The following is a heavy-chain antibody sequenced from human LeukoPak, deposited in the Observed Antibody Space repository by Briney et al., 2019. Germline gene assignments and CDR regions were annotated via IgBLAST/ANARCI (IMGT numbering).Heavy chain of an antibody. CDR1: GGSFSGYY. Sequence: SETLSLTCAVYGGSFSGYYWSWIRQPPGKGLEWIGEINHSGSTNYNPSLKSRVTISVDTSKNQFSLKLSSVTAADTAVYYCARETYYYDSSGYYTSHFDYWGQGTLVTVSS. CDR2: INHSGST. D-gene: IGHD3-22*01. V-gene: IGHV4-34*01. CDR3: ARETYYYDSSGYYTSHFDY. J-gene: IGHJ4*02.